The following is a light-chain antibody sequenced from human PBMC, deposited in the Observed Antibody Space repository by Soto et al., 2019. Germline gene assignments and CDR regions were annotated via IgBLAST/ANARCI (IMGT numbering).Light chain of an antibody. CDR1: QSVSSSY. Sequence: IVLTQSPGTLSLSPGERATLSCRASQSVSSSYLAWYQQKPGQAPRLLIYGASSRATGIPDRFSGSESGTDFTLTISRLEPEDFAVYYCQHYGSSLVTFGQGTKLEI. CDR3: QHYGSSLVT. CDR2: GAS. J-gene: IGKJ2*01. V-gene: IGKV3-20*01.